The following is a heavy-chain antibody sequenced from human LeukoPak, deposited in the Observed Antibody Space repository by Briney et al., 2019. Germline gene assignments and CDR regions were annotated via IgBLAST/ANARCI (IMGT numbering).Heavy chain of an antibody. Sequence: PSETLSLTCTVSGGSISTYYWSWIRQPPGKGLEWIGSIYYSGSTNYNPSLKSRVTISVDTSKNQFSLKLSSVTAADTAVYYCARQGYSYGFGYWGQGTLVTVSS. J-gene: IGHJ4*02. D-gene: IGHD5-18*01. CDR1: GGSISTYY. CDR2: IYYSGST. CDR3: ARQGYSYGFGY. V-gene: IGHV4-59*08.